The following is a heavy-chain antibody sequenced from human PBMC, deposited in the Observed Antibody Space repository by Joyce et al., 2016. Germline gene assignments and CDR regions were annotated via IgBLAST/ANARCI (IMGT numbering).Heavy chain of an antibody. CDR2: INGNSYFI. Sequence: EVQLVESGGGLVKPGGSLRLSCAASGFTFSSSGMSGIRQAPGKGLGWVAAINGNSYFIFHADSVKGRFTVSRDNAKNTLYLQMNSLRVEDTAVFYCVRDGKDYSYSMDVWGQGTTVTVSS. J-gene: IGHJ6*03. CDR3: VRDGKDYSYSMDV. V-gene: IGHV3-21*01. CDR1: GFTFSSSG.